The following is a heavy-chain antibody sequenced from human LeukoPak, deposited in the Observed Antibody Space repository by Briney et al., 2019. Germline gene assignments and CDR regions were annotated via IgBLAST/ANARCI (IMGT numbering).Heavy chain of an antibody. J-gene: IGHJ3*01. V-gene: IGHV3-30*03. D-gene: IGHD2-2*01. Sequence: PGGSLRLSCAVSGFTFNSYSLHWVRQAPGQGLDWVAMTAYGGTKTRYADSVRGRFTISRDKSGNTLSLEMNGLRPEDTAVYYCAREGTMPGDAYDVWGQGTMAIVSS. CDR1: GFTFNSYS. CDR2: TAYGGTKT. CDR3: AREGTMPGDAYDV.